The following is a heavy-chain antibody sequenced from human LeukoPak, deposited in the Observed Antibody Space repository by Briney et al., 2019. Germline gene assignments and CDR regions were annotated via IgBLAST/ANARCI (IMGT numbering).Heavy chain of an antibody. Sequence: SETLSLTCTVSGGSISTYYWNWIRQPPGKGLEWIGYVYYSGSTNYNPSLKSRVTISVDTSKNQFSLKLSSVAAADTAVYYCARYHSSGYAWFDPWGQGALVTVSS. CDR3: ARYHSSGYAWFDP. CDR1: GGSISTYY. D-gene: IGHD3-22*01. CDR2: VYYSGST. J-gene: IGHJ5*02. V-gene: IGHV4-59*01.